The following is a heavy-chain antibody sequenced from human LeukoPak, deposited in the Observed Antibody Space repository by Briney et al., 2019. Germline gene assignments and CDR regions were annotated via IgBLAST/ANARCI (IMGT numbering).Heavy chain of an antibody. CDR2: ISYEGNNK. V-gene: IGHV3-30*18. CDR3: AKALIRYCRGGSCSPSAY. Sequence: GGSLRLSCAASGFTFSSYGIHWVRQAPGKGLEWVAVISYEGNNKYYADAVKWRFTISGDNSKNTLYLEVHSLICEHTAVYYCAKALIRYCRGGSCSPSAYWGQGQLVPVSS. J-gene: IGHJ1*01. D-gene: IGHD2-15*01. CDR1: GFTFSSYG.